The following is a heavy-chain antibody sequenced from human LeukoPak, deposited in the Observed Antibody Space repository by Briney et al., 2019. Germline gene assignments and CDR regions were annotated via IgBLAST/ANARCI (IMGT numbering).Heavy chain of an antibody. D-gene: IGHD3-9*01. CDR1: VGAFNGYH. V-gene: IGHV4-34*01. Sequence: PSETMSLTCAVYVGAFNGYHWSWIRHPPWKGLEWIGEINHSGSTNYNPSLKSRVTISVDTSKNQFSLKLSSVTAADTAVYYCARGGILTGYYYIDYWGQGTLVTVSS. J-gene: IGHJ4*02. CDR2: INHSGST. CDR3: ARGGILTGYYYIDY.